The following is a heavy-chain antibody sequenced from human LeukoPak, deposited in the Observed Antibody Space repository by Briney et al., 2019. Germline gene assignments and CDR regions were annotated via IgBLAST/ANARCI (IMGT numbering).Heavy chain of an antibody. V-gene: IGHV3-48*04. CDR2: ISGPSDTK. Sequence: GGSLRLSCAASGFTFSPYPMNWVRQAPGKGLEWVSYISGPSDTKHYADSVKGRFTISRDNAKNSLYLQMNSLGAEDTAVYYCARDLGRDRYFDSWGQGTLVTVSS. CDR1: GFTFSPYP. CDR3: ARDLGRDRYFDS. J-gene: IGHJ4*02. D-gene: IGHD5-24*01.